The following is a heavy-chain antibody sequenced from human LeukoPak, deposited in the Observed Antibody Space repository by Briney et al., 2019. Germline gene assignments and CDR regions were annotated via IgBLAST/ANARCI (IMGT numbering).Heavy chain of an antibody. CDR2: IRYDGSNK. J-gene: IGHJ4*02. V-gene: IGHV3-30*02. Sequence: GGSLRLSCAASGFTFSSYGMHWVRQAPGKGLEWVAFIRYDGSNKYYADSVKGRFTISRDNSKNTLYLQMNSLRAEDTAMYYCAKDWNYYGSGNYYDSWGYWGQGTLVSVSS. CDR3: AKDWNYYGSGNYYDSWGY. D-gene: IGHD3-10*01. CDR1: GFTFSSYG.